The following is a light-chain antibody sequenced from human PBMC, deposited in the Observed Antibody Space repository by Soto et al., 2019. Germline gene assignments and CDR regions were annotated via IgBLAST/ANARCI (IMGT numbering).Light chain of an antibody. CDR1: KSVSNTL. V-gene: IGKV3-20*01. Sequence: EIVLTQSPDTLSLSPGKRVTLSCRADKSVSNTLLTWFQQKPGQAPRLVIFGTSNRAPGIPDRFIGSGSGTDFTLTISRLEPDDFAVYYCQHYGDSSWTFGQGTKVDIK. CDR3: QHYGDSSWT. CDR2: GTS. J-gene: IGKJ1*01.